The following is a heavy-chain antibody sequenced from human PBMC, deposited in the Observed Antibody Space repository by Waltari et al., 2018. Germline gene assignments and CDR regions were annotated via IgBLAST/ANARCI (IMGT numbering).Heavy chain of an antibody. J-gene: IGHJ4*02. V-gene: IGHV1-24*01. CDR3: ATASLTVTTSGGPFWDY. CDR1: GYTLTELS. D-gene: IGHD4-17*01. Sequence: QVQLVQSGAEVKKPGASVKVSCKVSGYTLTELSMNWVGQAHGKGLEWMGGFDPEDGETIYAQKFQGRVTMTEDTSTDTAYMELSSLRSEDTAVYYCATASLTVTTSGGPFWDYWGQGTLVTVSS. CDR2: FDPEDGET.